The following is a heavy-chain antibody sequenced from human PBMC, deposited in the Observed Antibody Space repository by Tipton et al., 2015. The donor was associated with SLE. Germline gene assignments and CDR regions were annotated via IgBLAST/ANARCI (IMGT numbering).Heavy chain of an antibody. Sequence: TLSLTCAVYGESFSGYYWSWIRQAPGKGLEWIGEMHHSGSTKYNPSLKSRVTISADTSKNHFSLKVTSVTAADTAVYYCARDQRYGYFDYWGQGTLVIVSS. J-gene: IGHJ4*02. V-gene: IGHV4-34*01. CDR1: GESFSGYY. CDR3: ARDQRYGYFDY. CDR2: MHHSGST. D-gene: IGHD2-2*03.